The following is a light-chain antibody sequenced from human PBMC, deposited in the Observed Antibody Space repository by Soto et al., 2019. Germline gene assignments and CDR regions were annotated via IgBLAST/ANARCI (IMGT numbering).Light chain of an antibody. CDR1: QSVSSNY. V-gene: IGKV3-20*01. J-gene: IGKJ2*01. CDR3: QQYAGSSYT. Sequence: EIVLTQSPGTLSLSPGERATLSCRASQSVSSNYLVWYQQKPGQAPRPLIYGASTKATVIPDRFSGSGSGTDCTLTISRLEPEDFAVYYCQQYAGSSYTFGQGTTLEIK. CDR2: GAS.